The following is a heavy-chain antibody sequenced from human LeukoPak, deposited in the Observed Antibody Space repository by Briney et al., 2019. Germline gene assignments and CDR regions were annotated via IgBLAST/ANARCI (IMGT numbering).Heavy chain of an antibody. CDR2: ISFDGTDA. Sequence: GGSLRLSCAASGFTFSSYAIHWVRQAPGKGLEWVAVISFDGTDAFYADSVKGRFTISRDNSKNTLYLQMNSLRAEDTAVYYCARDHLYFLIDYWGQGTLVTVSS. V-gene: IGHV3-30*04. CDR1: GFTFSSYA. D-gene: IGHD3-10*01. J-gene: IGHJ4*02. CDR3: ARDHLYFLIDY.